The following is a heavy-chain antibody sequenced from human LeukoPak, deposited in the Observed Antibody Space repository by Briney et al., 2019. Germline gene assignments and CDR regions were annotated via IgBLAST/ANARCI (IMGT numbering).Heavy chain of an antibody. CDR1: GFTFSNYA. J-gene: IGHJ4*02. Sequence: GGSLRLSCAASGFTFSNYAMSWVRQAPGKGLEWVSAITYGGSGIYYADSMKSRFTISRDNSKNTLYLQINSLRAEDTAVYYCAKWGDYDVLTGYYVSDYWGQGTLVTVSS. CDR3: AKWGDYDVLTGYYVSDY. V-gene: IGHV3-23*01. D-gene: IGHD3-9*01. CDR2: ITYGGSGI.